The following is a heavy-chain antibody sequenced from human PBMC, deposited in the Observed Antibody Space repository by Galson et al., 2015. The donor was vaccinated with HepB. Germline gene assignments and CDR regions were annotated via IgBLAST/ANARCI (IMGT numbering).Heavy chain of an antibody. CDR3: ARRVEGAFGV. Sequence: SLRLSCAASGFTFSSYGMSWVRQAPGKGLEWVATISGSGGSTNYEDSVKGRFAISRDNPKNTLYLQMNSLRAEDTAVYYCARRVEGAFGVWGQGTMVAVSS. V-gene: IGHV3-23*01. CDR2: ISGSGGST. J-gene: IGHJ3*01. CDR1: GFTFSSYG.